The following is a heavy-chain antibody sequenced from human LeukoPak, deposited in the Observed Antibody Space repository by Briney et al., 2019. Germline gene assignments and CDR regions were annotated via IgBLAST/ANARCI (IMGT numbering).Heavy chain of an antibody. CDR1: GFTFDDYA. Sequence: SLILSCAASGFTFDDYAMHWVRQAPGKGLEWVSGISWNSGSIGYADSVKGRFTISRDNAKNSLYLQMNSLRAEDTALYYCAKGSCSRSTSCYYSGYEKGGFDYWGQGTLVTVSS. J-gene: IGHJ4*02. V-gene: IGHV3-9*01. CDR2: ISWNSGSI. D-gene: IGHD2-2*01. CDR3: AKGSCSRSTSCYYSGYEKGGFDY.